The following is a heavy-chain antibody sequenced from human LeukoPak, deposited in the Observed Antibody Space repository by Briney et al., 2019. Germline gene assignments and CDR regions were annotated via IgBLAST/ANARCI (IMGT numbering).Heavy chain of an antibody. D-gene: IGHD3-16*02. CDR3: ARGYDYVWGSYRYTGYFDY. V-gene: IGHV3-66*01. CDR2: IDSGSGT. Sequence: GGSLRLSCAASGLNVWSNYMSWVRQAPGKGLEWVSVIDSGSGTYYADSVKGRFTISRDNAKNTLHLQMNSLRAEDTAVYFCARGYDYVWGSYRYTGYFDYWGQGTLVTVSS. J-gene: IGHJ4*02. CDR1: GLNVWSNY.